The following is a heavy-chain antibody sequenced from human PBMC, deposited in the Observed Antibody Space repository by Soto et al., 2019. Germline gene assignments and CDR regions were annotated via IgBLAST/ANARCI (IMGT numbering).Heavy chain of an antibody. CDR1: SGSFCGSF. V-gene: IGHV4-59*01. CDR3: ASSNIAAAGFYYYGMYV. D-gene: IGHD6-13*01. Sequence: PSETLSLTCAVYSGSFCGSFWSWTRQPPGKGLEWIGYIYYSGSTNYNPSLKSRVTISVDTSKNQLSLKLSSVTAADTAVYYCASSNIAAAGFYYYGMYVWGRGTTVTVSS. CDR2: IYYSGST. J-gene: IGHJ6*02.